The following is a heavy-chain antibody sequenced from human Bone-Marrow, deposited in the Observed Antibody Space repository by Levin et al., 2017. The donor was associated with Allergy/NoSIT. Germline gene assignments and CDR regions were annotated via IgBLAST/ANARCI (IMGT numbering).Heavy chain of an antibody. D-gene: IGHD3-16*01. CDR2: IYPGDSET. CDR1: GYRFTDHW. V-gene: IGHV5-51*01. Sequence: GASVKVSCKGSGYRFTDHWIGWVRQLPGKGLEWMGIIYPGDSETRYSPSFQGQVIISTDKSISTAYVQWSSLKASDTALYFCARRDLGGAFRHFDLWGRGTLVTVSS. J-gene: IGHJ2*01. CDR3: ARRDLGGAFRHFDL.